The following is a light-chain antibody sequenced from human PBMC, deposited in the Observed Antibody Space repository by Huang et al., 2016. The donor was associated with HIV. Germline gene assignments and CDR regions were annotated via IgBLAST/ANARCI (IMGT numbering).Light chain of an antibody. CDR3: QQYHSYSWT. CDR2: KSS. CDR1: QSISYW. J-gene: IGKJ1*01. Sequence: DIQMTQSPSTLSASVGDRVTITCRASQSISYWLAWYQQKPGKAPNLLIYKSSSLQSGGPSRFSGSGSGTEFTLTISSLQPDDFTSYYCQQYHSYSWTFGQGTKVEIK. V-gene: IGKV1-5*03.